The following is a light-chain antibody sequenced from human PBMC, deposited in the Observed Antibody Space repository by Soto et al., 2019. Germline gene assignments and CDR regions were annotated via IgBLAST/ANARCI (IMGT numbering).Light chain of an antibody. J-gene: IGKJ4*01. CDR3: QQANSFPPT. CDR2: AAS. CDR1: QGIGRW. V-gene: IGKV1D-12*01. Sequence: DIQMTQSPSSVSASVGDRVTITCRASQGIGRWLAWYQQKPGKAPKLLIYAASSLQSGVPSRLSGSGSGTAFTLTISSLQPEDFATYHCQQANSFPPTFGGGTKVEIQ.